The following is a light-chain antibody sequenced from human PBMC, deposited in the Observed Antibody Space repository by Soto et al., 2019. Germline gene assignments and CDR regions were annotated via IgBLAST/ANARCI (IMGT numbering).Light chain of an antibody. J-gene: IGKJ4*01. Sequence: EIVLTQSPGTLSLSPGERATLSCRTSQSITRNYLAWYQQKPGQAPRLLIYGASSRATGIPERFSGSGSGADFTLTISRLEPEDFAVYYCQQYGSSHLTFGGGTKVEIK. V-gene: IGKV3-20*01. CDR3: QQYGSSHLT. CDR2: GAS. CDR1: QSITRNY.